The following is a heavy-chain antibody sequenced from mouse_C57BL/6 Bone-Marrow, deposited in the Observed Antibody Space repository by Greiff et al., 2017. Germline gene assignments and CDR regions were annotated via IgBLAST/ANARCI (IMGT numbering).Heavy chain of an antibody. CDR2: IWGDGST. CDR1: GFSLTSYG. V-gene: IGHV2-3*01. Sequence: VQLQQSGPGLVAPSQRLSITCTVSGFSLTSYGVSWVRQPPGQGLEWLGVIWGDGSTNYHSALISSLSISKVNYKCQVVLKLNSLHTDDTATYYYAKPSGGYFDVWGKGTTLTVSS. CDR3: AKPSGGYFDV. D-gene: IGHD3-1*01. J-gene: IGHJ1*03.